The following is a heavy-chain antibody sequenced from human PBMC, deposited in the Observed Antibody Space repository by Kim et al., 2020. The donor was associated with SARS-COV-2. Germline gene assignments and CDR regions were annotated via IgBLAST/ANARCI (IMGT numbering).Heavy chain of an antibody. CDR1: GGSFSGYY. V-gene: IGHV4-34*01. J-gene: IGHJ4*02. Sequence: SETLSLTCAVYGGSFSGYYWSWIRQPPGKGLEWIGEINHSGSTNYNPSLKSRVTISVDTSKNQFSLKLSSVTAADTAVYYCARTIVGGYGSGSRTDYWGQGTLVTVSS. CDR2: INHSGST. D-gene: IGHD3-10*01. CDR3: ARTIVGGYGSGSRTDY.